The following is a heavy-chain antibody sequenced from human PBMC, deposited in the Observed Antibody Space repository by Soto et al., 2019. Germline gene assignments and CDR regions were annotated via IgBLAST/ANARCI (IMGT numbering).Heavy chain of an antibody. Sequence: QVQLVQSGAEVKKPGASVKFSCKASGYTFTSYAMHWVRQAPGQRLEWMGWINAGNGNTKYSQKFQGRVTITRDTSASTAYMELSSLRSEDTAVYYCAIASGCDAALDIWGQGTMVTVSS. V-gene: IGHV1-3*01. J-gene: IGHJ3*02. CDR3: AIASGCDAALDI. CDR1: GYTFTSYA. CDR2: INAGNGNT. D-gene: IGHD5-12*01.